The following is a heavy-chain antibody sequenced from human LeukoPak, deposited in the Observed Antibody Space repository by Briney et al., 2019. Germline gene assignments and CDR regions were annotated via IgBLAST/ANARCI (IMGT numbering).Heavy chain of an antibody. D-gene: IGHD6-13*01. Sequence: ASVKVSCKASGYTFTSYDINWVRQATGQGLEWMGWMIPNSGNTGYAQKFQGRVTMTRNTSISTAYMELSSLRSEDTAVYYCARGQPTYYYYYYGMDVWGQGTTVTVSS. CDR3: ARGQPTYYYYYYGMDV. CDR1: GYTFTSYD. J-gene: IGHJ6*02. V-gene: IGHV1-8*01. CDR2: MIPNSGNT.